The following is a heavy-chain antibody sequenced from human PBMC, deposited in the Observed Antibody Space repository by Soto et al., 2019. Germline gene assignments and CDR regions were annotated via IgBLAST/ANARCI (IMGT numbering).Heavy chain of an antibody. CDR3: VRVTNDWYGIDY. D-gene: IGHD3-9*01. Sequence: EVQLVESGGGLVQPGGSLRLSCAASGFTFSNYWMHWVRLPPGKGLLWVSRINIGGSAANYAGSVEGRFTVSRDDAKNTLYLQMNSLRDDDTAVYYCVRVTNDWYGIDYLGQGAPVTVSS. CDR1: GFTFSNYW. V-gene: IGHV3-74*01. J-gene: IGHJ4*02. CDR2: INIGGSAA.